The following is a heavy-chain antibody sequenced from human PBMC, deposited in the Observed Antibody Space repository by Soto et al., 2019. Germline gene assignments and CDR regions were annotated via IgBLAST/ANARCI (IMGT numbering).Heavy chain of an antibody. Sequence: VQLVESGGGVVQPGRSLRLSCAASGFTFSDYAMHWVRQAPGKGLEWVAVVSHDGRNTHYADSVKGRFTISRDSSKNRVSLEMTSLRAEGTAVYYCAKGGRQWLVTSDFNYWGQGALVTASS. CDR3: AKGGRQWLVTSDFNY. J-gene: IGHJ4*02. CDR2: VSHDGRNT. V-gene: IGHV3-30*18. D-gene: IGHD6-19*01. CDR1: GFTFSDYA.